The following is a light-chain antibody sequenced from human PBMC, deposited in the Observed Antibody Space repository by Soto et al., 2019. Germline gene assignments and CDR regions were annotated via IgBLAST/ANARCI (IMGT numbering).Light chain of an antibody. CDR1: SSDVGGYNL. CDR3: CSHAGSSTLL. Sequence: QSALTQPASVSGSPGQSITISCTGTSSDVGGYNLVSWYQQHPGKTPKLMIYEGSKRPSGVSNRFSGSKSGNTASLTISGLQAEDEADYYCCSHAGSSTLLFGGGTKVTVL. CDR2: EGS. J-gene: IGLJ2*01. V-gene: IGLV2-23*01.